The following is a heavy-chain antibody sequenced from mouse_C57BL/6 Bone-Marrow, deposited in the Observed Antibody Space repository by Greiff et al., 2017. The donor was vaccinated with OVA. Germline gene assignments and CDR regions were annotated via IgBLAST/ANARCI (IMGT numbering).Heavy chain of an antibody. CDR3: ARYGNYGYAMDY. D-gene: IGHD2-1*01. CDR1: GYTFTSYG. J-gene: IGHJ4*01. Sequence: QVQLKQSGAELARPGASVKLSCKASGYTFTSYGISWVKQRTGQGLEWIGEIYPRSGNTYYNEKFKGKATLTADKSSSTAYMELRSLTSEYSAVYFCARYGNYGYAMDYWGQGTSVTVSS. V-gene: IGHV1-81*01. CDR2: IYPRSGNT.